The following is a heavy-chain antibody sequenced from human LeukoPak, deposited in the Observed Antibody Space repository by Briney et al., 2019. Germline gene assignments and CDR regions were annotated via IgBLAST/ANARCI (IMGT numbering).Heavy chain of an antibody. J-gene: IGHJ6*03. CDR1: GFTFSSYA. CDR3: ARVKEDYYMDV. Sequence: PGGSLRLSCAASGFTFSSYAMHWVRQAPGKGLEYVSAISSNGGSTYYANSVKGRFTISRDNSKNTLYLQMGSLRAEDMAVYYCARVKEDYYMDVWGKGTTVTVSS. V-gene: IGHV3-64*01. CDR2: ISSNGGST.